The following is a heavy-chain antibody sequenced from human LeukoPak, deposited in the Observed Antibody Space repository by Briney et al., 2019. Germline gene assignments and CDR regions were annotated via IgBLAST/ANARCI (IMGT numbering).Heavy chain of an antibody. Sequence: KVSQTLSLTCVISGDSVSGTSAGWNCIRQSPSRGLEWQGRTYYTSTWYNDYAVSVRSRILITPDTSKNQFSLQLNTVAHDDTAVYYCTRGWLQSGFGYWGQGTLVTVSS. CDR2: TYYTSTWYN. D-gene: IGHD5-24*01. V-gene: IGHV6-1*01. CDR1: GDSVSGTSAG. J-gene: IGHJ4*02. CDR3: TRGWLQSGFGY.